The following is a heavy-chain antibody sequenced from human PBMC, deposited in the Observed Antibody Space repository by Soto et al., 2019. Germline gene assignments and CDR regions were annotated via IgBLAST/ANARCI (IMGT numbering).Heavy chain of an antibody. D-gene: IGHD5-12*01. Sequence: SETLSLTCGVYGGSFSGYYWSWIRQPPGKGLEWIGEINHSGSTNYNPSLKSRVTISVDTSKNQFSLKLSSVTAADTAVYYCARGLRSWYFDYWGQGTLVTVSS. CDR2: INHSGST. J-gene: IGHJ4*02. V-gene: IGHV4-34*01. CDR3: ARGLRSWYFDY. CDR1: GGSFSGYY.